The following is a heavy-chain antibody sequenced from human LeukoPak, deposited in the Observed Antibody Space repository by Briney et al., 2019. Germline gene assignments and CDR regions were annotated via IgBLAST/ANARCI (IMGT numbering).Heavy chain of an antibody. Sequence: SETLSLTCAVSGGSISSGGYSWSWIRQPPGKGLEWIGYIYHNGNTYYNPPLKSRVTISVDRSKNQFSLKLSSVTAADTAVYYCARRVGTTVTTYFDFWGQGTLVTVSS. J-gene: IGHJ4*02. CDR2: IYHNGNT. V-gene: IGHV4-30-2*01. CDR1: GGSISSGGYS. CDR3: ARRVGTTVTTYFDF. D-gene: IGHD4-17*01.